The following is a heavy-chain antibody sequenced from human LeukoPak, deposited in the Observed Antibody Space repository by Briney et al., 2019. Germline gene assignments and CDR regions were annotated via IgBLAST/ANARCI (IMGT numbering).Heavy chain of an antibody. CDR2: IYYSGSS. V-gene: IGHV4-39*01. CDR1: GGSISSSSSY. CDR3: ARGQAWAFDY. D-gene: IGHD7-27*01. J-gene: IGHJ4*02. Sequence: SETLSLTCSVSGGSISSSSSYWGWIRQPPGKGLEWIGSIYYSGSSFDNPALKSRVTISVDTSKNQFSLQLSSVTPEDTAVYYCARGQAWAFDYWGQGTLVTVSS.